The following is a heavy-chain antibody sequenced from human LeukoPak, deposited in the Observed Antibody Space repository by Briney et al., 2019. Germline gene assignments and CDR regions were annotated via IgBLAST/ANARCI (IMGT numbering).Heavy chain of an antibody. J-gene: IGHJ3*02. D-gene: IGHD3-10*01. V-gene: IGHV4-61*02. Sequence: SETLSLTCTVSGGSISSYPYYWNWIRQPAGKGLEWIGRIYSSGSTNYNPSLKSRVSISVDTSKNQFSLQLSSVTAADTAIYYCARRGDIWGQGTMVTVSS. CDR2: IYSSGST. CDR1: GGSISSYPYY. CDR3: ARRGDI.